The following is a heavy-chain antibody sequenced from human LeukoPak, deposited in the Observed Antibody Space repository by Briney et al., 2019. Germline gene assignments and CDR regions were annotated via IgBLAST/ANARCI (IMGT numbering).Heavy chain of an antibody. V-gene: IGHV3-21*01. CDR3: ARDWPDYDFWSGLPYYMDV. D-gene: IGHD3-3*01. CDR2: ISSSSSYI. J-gene: IGHJ6*03. CDR1: GFTFSSYS. Sequence: GGSLRLSCAASGFTFSSYSMNWVRQAPGKGLEWVSSISSSSSYIYYADSVKGRFTISRDNAKNSLYLQMNSLRAEDTAVYYCARDWPDYDFWSGLPYYMDVWGKGTTVTVSS.